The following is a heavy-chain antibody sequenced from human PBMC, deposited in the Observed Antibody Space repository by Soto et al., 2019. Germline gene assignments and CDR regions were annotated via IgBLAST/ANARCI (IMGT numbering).Heavy chain of an antibody. D-gene: IGHD3-10*01. CDR3: ARSLVPGQADGLWFDP. Sequence: GSGPTLVNPTQTLTLTCTFSGFSLSTSGMCVSWIRQPPGKALEWLALIDWDDDKYYSTSLKTRLTISKDTSKNQVVLTMTNVDPVDTATYYCARSLVPGQADGLWFDPWGQGTLVTVSS. CDR2: IDWDDDK. J-gene: IGHJ5*02. CDR1: GFSLSTSGMC. V-gene: IGHV2-70*01.